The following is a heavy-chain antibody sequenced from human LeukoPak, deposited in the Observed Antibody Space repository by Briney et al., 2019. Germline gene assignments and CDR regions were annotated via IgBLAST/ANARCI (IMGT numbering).Heavy chain of an antibody. D-gene: IGHD3-3*01. Sequence: PSETLSLTCAVYGGSFSGYYWSWIRQPPGKGLEWIGEINHSRSTNYNPSLKSRVTISVDTSKNQFSLKLSSVTAADTAVYYCARGPLRSGYYRPNWFDPWGQGTLVTVSS. CDR3: ARGPLRSGYYRPNWFDP. J-gene: IGHJ5*02. CDR1: GGSFSGYY. V-gene: IGHV4-34*01. CDR2: INHSRST.